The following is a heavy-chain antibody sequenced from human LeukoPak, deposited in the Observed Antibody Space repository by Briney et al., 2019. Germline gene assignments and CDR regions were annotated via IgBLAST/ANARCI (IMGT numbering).Heavy chain of an antibody. D-gene: IGHD3-22*01. V-gene: IGHV3-9*01. CDR3: AKPYDSSGY. Sequence: PGGSLRLSCAASGFTFDDYAMHWVRQAPGRGLEWVSGISWNSGSIGYADSVKGRFTISRDNSKNTLYLQINSLRAEDTAVYYCAKPYDSSGYWGQGTLVTVSS. CDR1: GFTFDDYA. J-gene: IGHJ4*02. CDR2: ISWNSGSI.